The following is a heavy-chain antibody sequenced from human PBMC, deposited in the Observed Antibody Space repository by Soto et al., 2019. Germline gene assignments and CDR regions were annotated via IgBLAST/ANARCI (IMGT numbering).Heavy chain of an antibody. J-gene: IGHJ4*02. CDR3: AKGTSNGGWFNPFDY. D-gene: IGHD6-19*01. CDR2: LSGSGTST. V-gene: IGHV3-23*01. Sequence: EVQLLESGGGLVQPGGSLRLSCAASGFTFVNYAMNWVRQAPGKGLEWVATLSGSGTSTYYADSVKGRFTISRDNSRITLYLQMNSLRAEDTAVYYCAKGTSNGGWFNPFDYWGQGTLVTVSS. CDR1: GFTFVNYA.